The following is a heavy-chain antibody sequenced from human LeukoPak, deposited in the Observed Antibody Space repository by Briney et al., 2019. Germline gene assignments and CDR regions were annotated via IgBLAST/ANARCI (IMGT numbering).Heavy chain of an antibody. D-gene: IGHD5-24*01. CDR3: ARVRDGYVSY. V-gene: IGHV4-59*01. Sequence: SETLSLTCAVYGGSFSGYYWSWIRQPPGEGLEWFAYIYYRGSTNYNPSLKIRVTISVDMSKNQFSLKLRSVTAADTAVYYCARVRDGYVSYWGQGTLVTVSS. CDR1: GGSFSGYY. CDR2: IYYRGST. J-gene: IGHJ4*02.